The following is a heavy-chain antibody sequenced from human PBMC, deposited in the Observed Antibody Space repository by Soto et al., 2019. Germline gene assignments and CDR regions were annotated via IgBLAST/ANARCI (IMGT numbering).Heavy chain of an antibody. CDR3: ARGVGGWELIDY. CDR1: GYTFTGSY. J-gene: IGHJ4*02. Sequence: ASVKVSCKASGYTFTGSYMHWVRQAPGQGLEWMGWINPNNGRTNYAQKFQGRVTVTTDTSISTAYMELSRLISDDTAVYYCARGVGGWELIDYWGQGTLVTVSS. V-gene: IGHV1-2*02. D-gene: IGHD1-26*01. CDR2: INPNNGRT.